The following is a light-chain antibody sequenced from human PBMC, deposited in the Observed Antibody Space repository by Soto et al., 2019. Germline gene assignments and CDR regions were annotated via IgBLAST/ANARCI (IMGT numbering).Light chain of an antibody. CDR1: SSDVGSYNL. CDR2: EGS. CDR3: CSYAGSNPLV. V-gene: IGLV2-23*01. Sequence: QSVLTQPASVSGSPGQSITISCTGTSSDVGSYNLVSWYQQHPGKAPKFMIYEGSKRPSGVSNRFSGSKSGNTASLTISGLQPEDEADYYCCSYAGSNPLVFGGGTKLTVL. J-gene: IGLJ3*02.